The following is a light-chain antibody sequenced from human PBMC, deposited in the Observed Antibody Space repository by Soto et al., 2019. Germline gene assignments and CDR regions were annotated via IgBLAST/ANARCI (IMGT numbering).Light chain of an antibody. J-gene: IGKJ1*01. Sequence: VMTQSPATLSVSPGERAALSCRASQSVSTNLAWYQQKPGQAPRLLISGASGRATGIPDRFSASGSGTDFTLTISRLEPEDSAVFYCHLYGASPPTFGQGTKVDI. CDR3: HLYGASPPT. V-gene: IGKV3-20*01. CDR2: GAS. CDR1: QSVSTN.